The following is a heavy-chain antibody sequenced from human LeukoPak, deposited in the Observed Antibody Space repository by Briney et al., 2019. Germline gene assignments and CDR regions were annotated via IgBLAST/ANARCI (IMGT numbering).Heavy chain of an antibody. CDR1: GFTFSSCS. V-gene: IGHV3-48*02. CDR3: ARGRATGRSGGDY. J-gene: IGHJ4*02. CDR2: ISSGSSSI. Sequence: GGSLRLSCAASGFTFSSCSMNWVHQAPGKGLEWVSYISSGSSSIYYADSVKGRFTISRDNAENSLCLQMNSLRDEDTAVYYCARGRATGRSGGDYWGQGTLVTVSS. D-gene: IGHD3-9*01.